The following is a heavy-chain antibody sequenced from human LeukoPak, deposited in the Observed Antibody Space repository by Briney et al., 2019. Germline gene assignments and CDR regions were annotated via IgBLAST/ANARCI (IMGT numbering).Heavy chain of an antibody. J-gene: IGHJ6*03. CDR2: ISSSGSTI. V-gene: IGHV3-11*04. Sequence: GGSLRLSCAASGFTFSDYYMSWIRQAPGKGLEWGSYISSSGSTIYYADSVKGRFTISRDNAKNSLYLQMNSLRAEDTAVYYCARVYYDFGSGYYTGGGYYYYMDVWGKGTTVTVSS. CDR3: ARVYYDFGSGYYTGGGYYYYMDV. D-gene: IGHD3-3*01. CDR1: GFTFSDYY.